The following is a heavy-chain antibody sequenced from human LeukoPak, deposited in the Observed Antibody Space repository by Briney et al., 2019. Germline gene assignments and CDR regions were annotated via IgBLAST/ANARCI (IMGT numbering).Heavy chain of an antibody. J-gene: IGHJ6*02. CDR3: ARFKYDFWSGSRSYYFYGMNV. V-gene: IGHV4-39*01. CDR1: GGSISSTTYS. D-gene: IGHD3-3*01. CDR2: LHYSGST. Sequence: PSETLSLTCSVSGGSISSTTYSWGWIRQPPGKGLEWIGTLHYSGSTYYNPSLKSRVTTAVDTSKNQFSLKLSSVTAADTAVYYCARFKYDFWSGSRSYYFYGMNVWGQGTTVTVSS.